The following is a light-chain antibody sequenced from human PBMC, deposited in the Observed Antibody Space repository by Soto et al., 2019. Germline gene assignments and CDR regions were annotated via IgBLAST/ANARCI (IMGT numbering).Light chain of an antibody. CDR2: DAS. Sequence: EIVLTQSPATLSLSPVERAILSCRASQSGPIDLAWYQQKPGQAPRRLIFDASKRAIDIPGRYSGDGSGTDFTLTINSPEPGDFAIYYCQQRSQWPWTFGQGTKVEIK. J-gene: IGKJ1*01. V-gene: IGKV3-11*01. CDR1: QSGPID. CDR3: QQRSQWPWT.